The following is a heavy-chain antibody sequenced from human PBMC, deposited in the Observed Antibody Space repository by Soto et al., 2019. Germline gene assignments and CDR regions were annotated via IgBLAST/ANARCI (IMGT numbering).Heavy chain of an antibody. CDR3: ARYSGSYWHYLDF. D-gene: IGHD1-26*01. V-gene: IGHV4-31*03. CDR1: GGSISSGGYY. J-gene: IGHJ4*02. Sequence: SETLSLTCTVSGGSISSGGYYWSWIRQHPGKGLEWIGYIYYSGSTYYNPSLKSRVTISVDTSKNQFSLKLSSVTAADTAVYYCARYSGSYWHYLDFWGQGTLVTVSS. CDR2: IYYSGST.